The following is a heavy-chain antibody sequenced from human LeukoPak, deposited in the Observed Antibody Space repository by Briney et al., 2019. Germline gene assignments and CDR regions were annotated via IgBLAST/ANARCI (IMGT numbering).Heavy chain of an antibody. CDR3: ASIGYCSGGSCYSDY. V-gene: IGHV3-7*01. J-gene: IGHJ4*02. Sequence: GGSLRLSCAASGFTFSSYWMSWVRQAPGKGLEWVANIKQDGSEKYYVDSVKGRFTISRDNAKNSLYLQMNSLRAEDTAVYYCASIGYCSGGSCYSDYWGQGTLVTVSS. CDR1: GFTFSSYW. D-gene: IGHD2-15*01. CDR2: IKQDGSEK.